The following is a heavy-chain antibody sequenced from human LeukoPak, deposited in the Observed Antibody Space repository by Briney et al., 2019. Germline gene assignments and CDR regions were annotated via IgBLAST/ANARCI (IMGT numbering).Heavy chain of an antibody. CDR1: GYTFTSYD. CDR2: MNPNSGNT. CDR3: AAHVPYSNYTRKQSSNYYYYYMDV. D-gene: IGHD4-11*01. Sequence: ASVKVSCKASGYTFTSYDINWVRQATGQGLEWMGWMNPNSGNTGYAQKFQGRVTITRDTSISPAYMELSSLRSEDTAVYYCAAHVPYSNYTRKQSSNYYYYYMDVWGKGTTVTVSS. V-gene: IGHV1-8*03. J-gene: IGHJ6*03.